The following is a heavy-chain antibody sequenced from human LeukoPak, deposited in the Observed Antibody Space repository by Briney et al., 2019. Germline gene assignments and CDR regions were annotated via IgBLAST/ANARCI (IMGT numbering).Heavy chain of an antibody. CDR3: ARDYGFGGNYMDV. J-gene: IGHJ6*03. Sequence: GRSLRLSCAASGFTFSSYGMHWVRQAPGKGLEWVAVISYDGSNKYYADSVKGRFTISRDNSKNTLYLQMNSLRAEDTAVFYCARDYGFGGNYMDVWGKGTTVTVSS. V-gene: IGHV3-30*03. CDR1: GFTFSSYG. D-gene: IGHD3-16*01. CDR2: ISYDGSNK.